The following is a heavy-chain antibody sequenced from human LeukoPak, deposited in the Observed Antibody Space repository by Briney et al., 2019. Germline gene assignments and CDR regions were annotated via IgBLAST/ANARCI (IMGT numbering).Heavy chain of an antibody. J-gene: IGHJ4*02. CDR1: GYSISSGYY. D-gene: IGHD3-3*01. CDR3: ARQGVLRFLEWPRKSDY. Sequence: PSETLSLTCTVSGYSISSGYYWGWIRQPPGKGLEWIGSIYHSGSTYYNPSLKSRVTISVDTSKNQFSLKLSSVTAADTAVYYCARQGVLRFLEWPRKSDYWGQGTLVTVSS. CDR2: IYHSGST. V-gene: IGHV4-38-2*02.